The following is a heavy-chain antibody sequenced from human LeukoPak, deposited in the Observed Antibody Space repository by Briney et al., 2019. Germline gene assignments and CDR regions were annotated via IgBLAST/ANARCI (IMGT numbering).Heavy chain of an antibody. CDR1: GFTLSSYA. CDR2: ISSSGSTI. J-gene: IGHJ5*02. Sequence: GGSLRLSCAASGFTLSSYAMSWVRQAPGKGLEWVSYISSSGSTIYYADSMKGRFTISRDNAKNSLYLQMNSLRAEDTAVYYCARDTRPHYYDSSGYGNWFDPWGQGTLVTVSS. V-gene: IGHV3-48*04. CDR3: ARDTRPHYYDSSGYGNWFDP. D-gene: IGHD3-22*01.